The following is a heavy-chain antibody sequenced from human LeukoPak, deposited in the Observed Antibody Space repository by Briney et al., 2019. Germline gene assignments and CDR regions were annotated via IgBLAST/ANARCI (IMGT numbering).Heavy chain of an antibody. CDR3: ERQWKWFDP. Sequence: AGGSLRLTCAASGFTFTSYYMSWIRQAPGKGLEWVANMKQDGTEKDYVDSVKGRFTISRDNDKSSVYLQMNSLSVEDTAVYYCERQWKWFDPWGQGTLVTVSS. CDR2: MKQDGTEK. D-gene: IGHD6-19*01. CDR1: GFTFTSYY. V-gene: IGHV3-7*01. J-gene: IGHJ5*02.